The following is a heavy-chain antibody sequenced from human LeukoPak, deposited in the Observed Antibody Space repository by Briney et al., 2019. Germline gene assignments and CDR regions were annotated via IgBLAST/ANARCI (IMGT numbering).Heavy chain of an antibody. CDR3: TRHGAFYGSGSYNDY. Sequence: GGSLKLSCAASGFTFSGSAMHWVRQASGKGLEWVGRIRSKANSYATAYAASVKGRFTISRDDSKNTAYLQMNSLKTEGTAVYYCTRHGAFYGSGSYNDYWGQGTLVTVSS. D-gene: IGHD3-10*01. J-gene: IGHJ4*02. CDR1: GFTFSGSA. CDR2: IRSKANSYAT. V-gene: IGHV3-73*01.